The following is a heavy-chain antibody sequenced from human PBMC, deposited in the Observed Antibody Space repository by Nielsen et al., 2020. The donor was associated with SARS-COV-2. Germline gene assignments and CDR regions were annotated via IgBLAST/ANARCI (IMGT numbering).Heavy chain of an antibody. Sequence: GGSPTLSCAASGFTFSSYSMYWIRQTPGKGLEWVSSISSSSSYISYEDSVKGRLTISRDHAKNSQYLQMNSLRTEDTAVYYCAKGGPDYWGQGTLVTVSS. V-gene: IGHV3-21*01. J-gene: IGHJ4*02. CDR3: AKGGPDY. CDR2: ISSSSSYI. CDR1: GFTFSSYS.